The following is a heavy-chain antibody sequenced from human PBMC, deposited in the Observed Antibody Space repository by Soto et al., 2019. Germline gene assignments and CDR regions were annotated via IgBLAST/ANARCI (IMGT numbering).Heavy chain of an antibody. CDR2: TYYRPKWYN. Sequence: SQTPSLTCAISGDSVSLNGAAWNWIRQSPSGGLEWLGRTYYRPKWYNDYAVSVKSRITINPDTSKNQFSLQLNSVTPEDTAVYYCARDLGGESWITLWADAFDIWGQGTMLTVSS. CDR3: ARDLGGESWITLWADAFDI. D-gene: IGHD5-18*01. CDR1: GDSVSLNGAA. J-gene: IGHJ3*02. V-gene: IGHV6-1*01.